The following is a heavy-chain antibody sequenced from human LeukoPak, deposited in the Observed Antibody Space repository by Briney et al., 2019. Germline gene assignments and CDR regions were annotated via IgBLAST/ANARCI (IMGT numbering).Heavy chain of an antibody. D-gene: IGHD6-19*01. CDR1: GVSVSSYY. CDR3: ARGLAVARNYYMDV. V-gene: IGHV4-4*07. Sequence: PSETLSLTCTVSGVSVSSYYWSWIRQPAGKGLEWIGRIYTSGSTNYNPSLKSRVTMSVDTSKNQFSLKLSSVTAADTAVYYCARGLAVARNYYMDVWGKGTTVTVSS. J-gene: IGHJ6*03. CDR2: IYTSGST.